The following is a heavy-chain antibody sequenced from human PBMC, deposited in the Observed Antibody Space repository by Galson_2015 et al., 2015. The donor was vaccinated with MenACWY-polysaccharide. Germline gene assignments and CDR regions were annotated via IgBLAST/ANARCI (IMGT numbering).Heavy chain of an antibody. J-gene: IGHJ4*02. D-gene: IGHD2-15*01. CDR3: AREEYCSGGSCSTGGYGNFDY. V-gene: IGHV4-39*07. Sequence: IYYSGSTYYNPSLKSRVTVSVDTSKNQFSLKLSSVTAADTAVYYCAREEYCSGGSCSTGGYGNFDYWGQGILVTVSS. CDR2: IYYSGST.